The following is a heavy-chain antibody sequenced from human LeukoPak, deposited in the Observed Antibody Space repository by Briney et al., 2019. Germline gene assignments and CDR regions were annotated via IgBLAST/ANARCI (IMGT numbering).Heavy chain of an antibody. V-gene: IGHV4-4*02. D-gene: IGHD4-17*01. CDR2: IFHSGST. Sequence: SETLSLTCAVSGGSITNSNWWNWVRQPPGKGLEWIGEIFHSGSTNYNSSLKSRVAISVDKSKNQFSLKLSSVTAADTAVYYCARARYYYGDYFFDYWGQGTLVTVSS. CDR3: ARARYYYGDYFFDY. J-gene: IGHJ4*02. CDR1: GGSITNSNW.